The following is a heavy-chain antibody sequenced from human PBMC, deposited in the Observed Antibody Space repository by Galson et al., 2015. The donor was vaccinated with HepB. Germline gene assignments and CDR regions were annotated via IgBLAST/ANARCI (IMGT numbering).Heavy chain of an antibody. CDR1: GFTFSSYG. Sequence: SLRLSCAASGFTFSSYGMHWVRQAPGKGLEWVAVISYDGSNKYYADYVKGRFTISRDNSKNTLYLQMNSLRAEDTAVYYCATQAYCGGDCYSDGFYYGMDVWGQGTTVTVSS. CDR2: ISYDGSNK. V-gene: IGHV3-30*03. J-gene: IGHJ6*02. CDR3: ATQAYCGGDCYSDGFYYGMDV. D-gene: IGHD2-21*02.